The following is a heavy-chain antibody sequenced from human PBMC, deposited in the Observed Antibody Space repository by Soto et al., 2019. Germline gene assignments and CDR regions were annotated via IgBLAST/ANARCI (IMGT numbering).Heavy chain of an antibody. CDR2: IYYSGST. CDR1: GGSISSGGYS. CDR3: ARHRKELGGYYYYGMDV. D-gene: IGHD7-27*01. J-gene: IGHJ6*02. V-gene: IGHV4-39*01. Sequence: SETLSLTCAVSGGSISSGGYSWGWIRQPPGKGLDWIGSIYYSGSTYYNPSLKSRVTISVDTSKNKFSLKLSSVTAADTALYYCARHRKELGGYYYYGMDVWGQGTTVTVSS.